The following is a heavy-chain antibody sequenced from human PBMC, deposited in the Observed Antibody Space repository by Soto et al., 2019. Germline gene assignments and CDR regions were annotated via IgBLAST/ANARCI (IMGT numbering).Heavy chain of an antibody. D-gene: IGHD3-10*01. Sequence: SETLSLTCTVSGGSISSYYWSWIRQPPGKGLEWIGYIYYSGSTNYNPSLKSRVTISVDTSKNQFSLKLSSVTAADTAVYYCARVLITMVRGVIMGPQYYFDYWGQGTLVTVSS. CDR3: ARVLITMVRGVIMGPQYYFDY. J-gene: IGHJ4*02. CDR2: IYYSGST. CDR1: GGSISSYY. V-gene: IGHV4-59*01.